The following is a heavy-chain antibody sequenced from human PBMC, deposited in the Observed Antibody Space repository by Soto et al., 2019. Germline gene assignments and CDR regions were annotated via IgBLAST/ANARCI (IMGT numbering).Heavy chain of an antibody. D-gene: IGHD1-7*01. Sequence: EVQLVESGGGLVKPGGSLRLSCAAYGFTFSSYSMNWVRQAPGKGLEWVSSISSSSSYIYYADSVKGRFTISRDNAKNSLYLQMNSLRAEDTAVYYCAREGYNWNYKGDYWGQGTLVTVSS. J-gene: IGHJ4*02. CDR1: GFTFSSYS. V-gene: IGHV3-21*01. CDR2: ISSSSSYI. CDR3: AREGYNWNYKGDY.